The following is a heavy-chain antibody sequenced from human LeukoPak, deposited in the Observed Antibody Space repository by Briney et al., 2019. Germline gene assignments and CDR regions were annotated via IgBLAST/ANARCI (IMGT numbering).Heavy chain of an antibody. D-gene: IGHD3-10*01. CDR3: AREQYGSGQIDY. V-gene: IGHV4-34*01. Sequence: SETLSLTCAVYGGSFSGYYWSWIRQPPGKGLEWIGEINHSGSTNYNLSLKSRVTISVDTSKNQFSLKLSSVTAADTAVYYCAREQYGSGQIDYWGQGTLVTVSS. CDR2: INHSGST. J-gene: IGHJ4*02. CDR1: GGSFSGYY.